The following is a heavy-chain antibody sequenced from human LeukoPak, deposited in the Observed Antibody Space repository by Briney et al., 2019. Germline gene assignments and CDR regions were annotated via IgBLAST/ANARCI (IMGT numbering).Heavy chain of an antibody. CDR1: GFTFSSYA. CDR2: ISASGGST. Sequence: GGSLRLSCAASGFTFSSYAMSWVRQAPGKGLEWVSGISASGGSTYYADSVKGRFTVSKDSSKNTLYLQMNSLRVEDTAEYYCAKDFGTGSYKPSKMDVWGQGTTVTVSS. J-gene: IGHJ6*02. D-gene: IGHD3-10*01. V-gene: IGHV3-23*01. CDR3: AKDFGTGSYKPSKMDV.